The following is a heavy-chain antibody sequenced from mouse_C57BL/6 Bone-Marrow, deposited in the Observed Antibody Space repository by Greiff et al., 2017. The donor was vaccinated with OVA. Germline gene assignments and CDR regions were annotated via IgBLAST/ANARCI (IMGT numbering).Heavy chain of an antibody. V-gene: IGHV14-4*01. CDR3: TTMGFAY. Sequence: EVQVVESGAELVRPGASVKLSCTASGFNIKDDYMHWVKQRPEQGLEWIGWIDPENGDTEYASKFQGKATITADTSSNTAYLQLSSLTSEDTAVYYCTTMGFAYWGQGTLVTVSA. CDR2: IDPENGDT. J-gene: IGHJ3*01. D-gene: IGHD1-1*02. CDR1: GFNIKDDY.